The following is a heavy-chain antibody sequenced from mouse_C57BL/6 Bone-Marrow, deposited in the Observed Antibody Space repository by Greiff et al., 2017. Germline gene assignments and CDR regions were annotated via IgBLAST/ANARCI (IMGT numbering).Heavy chain of an antibody. CDR3: ARDCGGAMDY. J-gene: IGHJ4*01. V-gene: IGHV1-50*01. CDR2: IDPSDSYT. Sequence: VQLQQPGAELVKPGASVKLSCKASGYTFTSYWMQWVKQRPGQGLEWIGEIDPSDSYTNYNQKFKGKATLTVDTSSSTAYMQLSSLTSEDSAVYYCARDCGGAMDYWGQGTSVTVSS. CDR1: GYTFTSYW.